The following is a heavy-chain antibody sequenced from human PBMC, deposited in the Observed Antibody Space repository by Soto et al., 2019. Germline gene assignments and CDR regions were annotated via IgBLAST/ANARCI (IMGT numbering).Heavy chain of an antibody. CDR3: AKLLRRGWNPVEPGADY. V-gene: IGHV3-23*01. CDR2: ISDNGSNK. CDR1: GFTFSSYA. Sequence: GGSLRLSCAASGFTFSSYAMSWVRQAPGKGLEWVSAISDNGSNKYYADSVKGRFTISRDNSKNTLYLQMNSLRAEDTAVYYCAKLLRRGWNPVEPGADYWGQGTLVTVSS. D-gene: IGHD1-26*01. J-gene: IGHJ4*02.